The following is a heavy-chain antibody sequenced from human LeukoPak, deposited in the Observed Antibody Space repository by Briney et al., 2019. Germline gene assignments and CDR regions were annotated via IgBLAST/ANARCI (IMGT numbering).Heavy chain of an antibody. J-gene: IGHJ6*02. CDR3: AKALAYCSGGSCYPTSPMDV. V-gene: IGHV3-30*18. CDR1: GFTFSSYG. D-gene: IGHD2-15*01. Sequence: PGRSLRLSCAASGFTFSSYGLHWVRQAPGKGLEWVAVISYDGSNKYYADSVKGRFTISRDSSKNTLYLQMNSLRAEDTAVYYCAKALAYCSGGSCYPTSPMDVWGQGTTVTVSS. CDR2: ISYDGSNK.